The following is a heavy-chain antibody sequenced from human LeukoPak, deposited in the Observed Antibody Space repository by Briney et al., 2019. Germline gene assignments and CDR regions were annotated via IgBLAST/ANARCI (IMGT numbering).Heavy chain of an antibody. CDR1: GFSFTTFL. Sequence: GEPLKISCQGSGFSFTTFLFSWVRQMPGKGLGWRGRIYLSDSYTNYSPSFQGRVTISADKSISTAYLQLTSLRASDTAIYYCARHSYSGYDLIDYWGQGTLVTVS. V-gene: IGHV5-10-1*01. D-gene: IGHD5-12*01. CDR3: ARHSYSGYDLIDY. J-gene: IGHJ4*02. CDR2: IYLSDSYT.